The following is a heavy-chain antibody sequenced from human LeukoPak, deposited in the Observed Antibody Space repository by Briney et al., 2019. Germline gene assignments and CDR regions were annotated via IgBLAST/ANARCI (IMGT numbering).Heavy chain of an antibody. CDR2: ISTSSSYI. D-gene: IGHD3-22*01. Sequence: PGGSLRLSCAASGFTFGSYNMNWVRQAPGKGLEWVSSISTSSSYIYYADSVKGRFTISRDNAKKSLYLQMNSLRAGDTAVYYCARDGGDYYDSSGYPFHHWGQGTLVTVST. CDR3: ARDGGDYYDSSGYPFHH. CDR1: GFTFGSYN. J-gene: IGHJ1*01. V-gene: IGHV3-21*01.